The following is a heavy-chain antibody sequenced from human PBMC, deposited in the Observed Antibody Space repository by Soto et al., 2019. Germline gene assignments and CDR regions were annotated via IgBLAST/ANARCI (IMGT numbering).Heavy chain of an antibody. CDR1: GFTFSSYA. Sequence: GGSLRLSCAASGFTFSSYAMSWVRQAPGKGLEWVSAISGSGGSTYYADSVKGRFTISRDNSKNTLYLQMNSLRAEDTAVYYCAKDHGLYCSGGSCYSHTAFDIWGQGTMVTVAS. J-gene: IGHJ3*02. CDR3: AKDHGLYCSGGSCYSHTAFDI. CDR2: ISGSGGST. V-gene: IGHV3-23*01. D-gene: IGHD2-15*01.